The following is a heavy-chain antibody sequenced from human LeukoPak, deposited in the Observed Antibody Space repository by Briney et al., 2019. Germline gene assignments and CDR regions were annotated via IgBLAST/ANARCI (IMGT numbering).Heavy chain of an antibody. D-gene: IGHD3-10*01. CDR1: GFTFGDYA. CDR2: ISWNSGSI. Sequence: GGSLRLSCAASGFTFGDYAMHWVRQAPGKGLEWVSGISWNSGSIGYADSVKGRFTISRDNAKNSLYLQMNSLRAEDTALYYCAKAIGFNYWYFDLWGRGTLVTVSS. V-gene: IGHV3-9*01. J-gene: IGHJ2*01. CDR3: AKAIGFNYWYFDL.